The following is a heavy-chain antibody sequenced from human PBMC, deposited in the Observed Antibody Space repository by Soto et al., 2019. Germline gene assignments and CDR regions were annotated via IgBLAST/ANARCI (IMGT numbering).Heavy chain of an antibody. CDR2: IIPIFGTA. D-gene: IGHD2-2*02. V-gene: IGHV1-69*13. CDR3: ARDLRGYCSSTSCYTNGMDV. Sequence: GASVKVSCKASGGTFSSYAISWVRQAPGQGLEWMGGIIPIFGTANYAQKFQGRVTITADESTSTAYMGLSSLRSEDTAVYYCARDLRGYCSSTSCYTNGMDVWGQGTTVTVSS. J-gene: IGHJ6*02. CDR1: GGTFSSYA.